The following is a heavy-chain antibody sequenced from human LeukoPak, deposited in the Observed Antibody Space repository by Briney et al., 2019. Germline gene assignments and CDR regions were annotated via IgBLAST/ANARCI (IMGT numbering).Heavy chain of an antibody. CDR2: IYTSGST. J-gene: IGHJ5*02. CDR1: GGSISSSKW. D-gene: IGHD3-10*01. Sequence: SETLSLTCAVSGGSISSSKWWSWVRQPPGKGLEWIGRIYTSGSTNCNPSLKSRATISIDTSKNQFSLRLSSVTAADTAVYYCARDLYYYGSGSNWFDPWGQGTLVTVSS. V-gene: IGHV4-4*02. CDR3: ARDLYYYGSGSNWFDP.